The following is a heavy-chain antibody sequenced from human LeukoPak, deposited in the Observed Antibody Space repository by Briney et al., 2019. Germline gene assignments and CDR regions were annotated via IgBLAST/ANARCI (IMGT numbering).Heavy chain of an antibody. V-gene: IGHV4-39*07. J-gene: IGHJ5*02. Sequence: PSETLSLTCTVSGGSISSSSYYWGWIRQPPGKGLEWIGSIYYSGSTYYNPSLKSRVTISVDTSKNQFSLKLSSVTAADTAVYYCARDPRITMVRGNRNWFDPWGQGTLVTVSS. CDR2: IYYSGST. CDR1: GGSISSSSYY. CDR3: ARDPRITMVRGNRNWFDP. D-gene: IGHD3-10*01.